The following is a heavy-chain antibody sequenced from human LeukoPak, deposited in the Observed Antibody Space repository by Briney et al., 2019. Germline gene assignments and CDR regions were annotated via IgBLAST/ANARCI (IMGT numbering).Heavy chain of an antibody. V-gene: IGHV3-48*04. CDR2: ISSSGSTI. D-gene: IGHD3-10*02. Sequence: GGSLRLSCAASGFTFSSFIMNWVRQAPGKGLEWVSYISSSGSTIYYADSVKGRFTISRDNAKNSLYLQMNSLRAEDTAVYYCPELGITMIGGVWGKGTTVTISS. J-gene: IGHJ6*04. CDR3: PELGITMIGGV. CDR1: GFTFSSFI.